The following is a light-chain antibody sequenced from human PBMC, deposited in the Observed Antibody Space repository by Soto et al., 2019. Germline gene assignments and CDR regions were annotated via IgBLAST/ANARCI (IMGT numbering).Light chain of an antibody. Sequence: NFMLTQPHSVSESPGKTVTISCTRSSGSIASNYVQWYQQRPGSSPTTVMYEDNQRPSGVPDRFSGSIDSSSNSASLTISGLKTEDEADYYCQSYDTSNRDVVFGGGTKLTVL. V-gene: IGLV6-57*01. CDR2: EDN. CDR1: SGSIASNY. J-gene: IGLJ2*01. CDR3: QSYDTSNRDVV.